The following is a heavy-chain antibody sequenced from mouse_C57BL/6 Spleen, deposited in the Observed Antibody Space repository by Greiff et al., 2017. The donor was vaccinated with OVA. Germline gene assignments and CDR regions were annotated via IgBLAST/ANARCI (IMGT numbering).Heavy chain of an antibody. J-gene: IGHJ2*01. CDR3: ASGDDYDLDY. D-gene: IGHD2-4*01. CDR1: GYTFTSSW. Sequence: QVQLQQPGAELVKPVASVTLSCKASGYTFTSSWMHLVKQRPGQGLEWIGMIHPTSGSTTYNAKFKSKATLTVDKSSSTAYMQLSSLTSEDSAVYYCASGDDYDLDYWGQGTTLTVSS. V-gene: IGHV1-64*01. CDR2: IHPTSGST.